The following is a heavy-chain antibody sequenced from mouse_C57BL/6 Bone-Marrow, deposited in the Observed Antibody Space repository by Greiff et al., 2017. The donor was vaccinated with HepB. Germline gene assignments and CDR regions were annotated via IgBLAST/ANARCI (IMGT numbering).Heavy chain of an antibody. CDR1: GYTFTDYY. Sequence: QVQLQQSGAELVRPGASVKLSCKASGYTFTDYYINWVKQRPVQGLEWIARIYPGSGNTYYNEKFKGKATLTADKSSSTAYMQLSSLTSADSAVYFCARSPWFYAMDYWGQGTSVTVSS. D-gene: IGHD2-2*01. J-gene: IGHJ4*01. CDR2: IYPGSGNT. V-gene: IGHV1-76*01. CDR3: ARSPWFYAMDY.